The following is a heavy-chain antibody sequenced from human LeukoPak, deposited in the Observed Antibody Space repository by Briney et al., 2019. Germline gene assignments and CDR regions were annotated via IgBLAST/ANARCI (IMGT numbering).Heavy chain of an antibody. J-gene: IGHJ4*02. Sequence: ESSQTLSLTCTVSGGSISSGDYYWNWICQPPGKGLEWIGYIYYSGSTYYNPSLKSRVTISVDTSKNQFSLKLSSVTAADTAVYYCASLDSSGYYFLDYWGRGTLVTVSS. V-gene: IGHV4-30-4*08. D-gene: IGHD3-22*01. CDR3: ASLDSSGYYFLDY. CDR2: IYYSGST. CDR1: GGSISSGDYY.